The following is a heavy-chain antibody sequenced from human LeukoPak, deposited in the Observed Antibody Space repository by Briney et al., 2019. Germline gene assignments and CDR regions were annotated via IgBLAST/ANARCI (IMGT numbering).Heavy chain of an antibody. D-gene: IGHD5-18*01. V-gene: IGHV1-69*05. CDR2: IIPIFGTA. J-gene: IGHJ4*02. CDR3: ARVSGAHTVTRYMVIDHYFDY. CDR1: GGTFSSYA. Sequence: ASVKVSCKASGGTFSSYAISWVRQAPGQGLEWMGRIIPIFGTANYAQKFQGRVTITTDESTSTAYMELSSLRSEDTAVYYCARVSGAHTVTRYMVIDHYFDYWGQGTLVTVSS.